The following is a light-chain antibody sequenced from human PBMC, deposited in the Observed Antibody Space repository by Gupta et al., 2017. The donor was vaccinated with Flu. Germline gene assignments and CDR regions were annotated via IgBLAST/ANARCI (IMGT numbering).Light chain of an antibody. V-gene: IGKV1-5*03. CDR2: MAS. J-gene: IGKJ2*01. Sequence: IQLTQYPSTLSASVGDRVTITCRASQSMSSWLAWYQQKPGKAPKLLIYMASSLESGVPSRFSGSGSGTEFTLTISSLQPDDFATYYCQQYQSYPYTFGQGTKVDIK. CDR3: QQYQSYPYT. CDR1: QSMSSW.